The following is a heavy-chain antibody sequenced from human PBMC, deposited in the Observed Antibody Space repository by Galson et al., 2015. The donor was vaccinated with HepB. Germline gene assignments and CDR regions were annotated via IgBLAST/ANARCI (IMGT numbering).Heavy chain of an antibody. CDR1: GYTFTGYY. J-gene: IGHJ4*02. D-gene: IGHD3-22*01. CDR3: ARGPNTYYDTSSYYLVFDY. CDR2: INPNSGGT. V-gene: IGHV1-2*06. Sequence: SVKVSCKASGYTFTGYYMHWVRQAPGQGLEWMGRINPNSGGTNYAQKFQGRVTMTRDTSISTAYMELSRLRSDDTAVYYCARGPNTYYDTSSYYLVFDYWGQGTLVTVSS.